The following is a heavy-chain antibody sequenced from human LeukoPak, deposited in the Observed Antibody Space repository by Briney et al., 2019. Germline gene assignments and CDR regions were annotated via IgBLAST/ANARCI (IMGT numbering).Heavy chain of an antibody. D-gene: IGHD3-10*01. CDR1: GGSISIMNYY. V-gene: IGHV4-39*01. J-gene: IGHJ3*02. Sequence: SETLSLTCTVSGGSISIMNYYWGWLRQSPGEGLQWIGSIYHSGSTYSNPSLKSRVTISVDTSGNQFSLKLSSVTAADTAVYYCARHLWFGESYAFDIWGQGTMVTVSS. CDR3: ARHLWFGESYAFDI. CDR2: IYHSGST.